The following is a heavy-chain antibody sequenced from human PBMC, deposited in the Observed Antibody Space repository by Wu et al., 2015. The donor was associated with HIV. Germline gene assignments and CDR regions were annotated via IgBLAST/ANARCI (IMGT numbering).Heavy chain of an antibody. V-gene: IGHV1-2*02. CDR2: INPNSGGR. Sequence: QVQLVQSGAEVKKPGASVKVSCKASGYTFTGYYMHWVRQAPGQGLEWLGWINPNSGGRNYAQKFQGRVTMTRDTSTSTVYMELSSLRSEDTAVYYCARGPIAAAGTLGWFDPWGQGTLVTVSS. D-gene: IGHD6-13*01. J-gene: IGHJ5*02. CDR1: GYTFTGYY. CDR3: ARGPIAAAGTLGWFDP.